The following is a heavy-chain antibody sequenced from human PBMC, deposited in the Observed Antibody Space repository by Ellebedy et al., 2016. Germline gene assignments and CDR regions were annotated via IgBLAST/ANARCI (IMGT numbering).Heavy chain of an antibody. D-gene: IGHD6-19*01. Sequence: GESLKISCAASGFTFSSYSMNWVRQAPGKGLEWVSSISSSSSYIYYADSVKGRFTISRDNAKNSLYLQMNSLRAEDTAVYYCAREVAGKSQIDYWGQGTLVTVSS. CDR1: GFTFSSYS. CDR3: AREVAGKSQIDY. V-gene: IGHV3-21*01. J-gene: IGHJ4*02. CDR2: ISSSSSYI.